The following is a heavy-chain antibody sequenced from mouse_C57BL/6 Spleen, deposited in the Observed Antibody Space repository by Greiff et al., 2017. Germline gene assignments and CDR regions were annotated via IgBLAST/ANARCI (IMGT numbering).Heavy chain of an antibody. CDR2: ISDGGSYT. Sequence: EVQLQESGGGLVKPGGSLKLSCAASGFTFSSYAMSWVRQTPEKRLEWVATISDGGSYTYYPDNVKGRFTISRDNAKNNLYLQMSHLKSEDTAMYYCARGTLRTPTWFAYWGQGTLVTVSA. CDR3: ARGTLRTPTWFAY. D-gene: IGHD1-1*01. J-gene: IGHJ3*01. V-gene: IGHV5-4*01. CDR1: GFTFSSYA.